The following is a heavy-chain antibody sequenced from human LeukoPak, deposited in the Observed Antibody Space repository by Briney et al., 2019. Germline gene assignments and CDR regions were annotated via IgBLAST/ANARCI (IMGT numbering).Heavy chain of an antibody. CDR1: GFTFSDYY. D-gene: IGHD1-7*01. Sequence: GGSLRLSCAASGFTFSDYYMGWIRQAPGKGLEWLSYISGSGTTIYYADSVKGRFTISRDNAKNSLDLQMNSLRAEDTAVYYCVRDFGLTGTKRSFDIWGQGTMVSVSS. J-gene: IGHJ3*02. CDR2: ISGSGTTI. CDR3: VRDFGLTGTKRSFDI. V-gene: IGHV3-11*01.